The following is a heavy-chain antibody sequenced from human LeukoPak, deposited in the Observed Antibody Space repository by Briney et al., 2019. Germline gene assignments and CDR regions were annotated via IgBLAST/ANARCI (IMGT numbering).Heavy chain of an antibody. V-gene: IGHV3-23*01. CDR1: GFTFSSYA. D-gene: IGHD6-19*01. CDR2: ISGSGGST. J-gene: IGHJ5*02. CDR3: AKDPPRDSSGWYEGLNWFDP. Sequence: GGSLRLSCAASGFTFSSYAMSWVRQAPGKGLEWVSAISGSGGSTYHADSVKGRFTISGDNSKNTLYLQMNSLRAEDTAVYYCAKDPPRDSSGWYEGLNWFDPWGQGTLVTVSS.